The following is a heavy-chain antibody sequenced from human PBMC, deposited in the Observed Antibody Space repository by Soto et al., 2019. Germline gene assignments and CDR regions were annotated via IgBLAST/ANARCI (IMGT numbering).Heavy chain of an antibody. J-gene: IGHJ3*02. CDR3: ARPNTPYYGGNSGAFDI. CDR2: ISHDSDYT. Sequence: QVQLVESGGGLVKPGGSLRLSCAASGFTFSDYYMSWIRQAPGQGLEWVSYISHDSDYTSYADSVRGRFSISRDNAQKSPYLQINSLRAEDTALYYCARPNTPYYGGNSGAFDIWGQGTMVTVSS. CDR1: GFTFSDYY. D-gene: IGHD4-17*01. V-gene: IGHV3-11*06.